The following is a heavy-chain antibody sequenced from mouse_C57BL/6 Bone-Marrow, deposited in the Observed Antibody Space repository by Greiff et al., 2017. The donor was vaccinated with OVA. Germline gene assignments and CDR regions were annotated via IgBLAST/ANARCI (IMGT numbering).Heavy chain of an antibody. V-gene: IGHV5-6*01. D-gene: IGHD2-2*01. J-gene: IGHJ1*03. CDR3: ARQGGRYGYDWYFDV. CDR2: ISSGGSST. CDR1: GFTFSSYG. Sequence: EVQLVESGGDLVKPGGSLKLSCAASGFTFSSYGMSWVRQTPDKRLEWVATISSGGSSTYYPDSVKGRFTISRVNAKNTLYLQMSRLKSEDTAVYYGARQGGRYGYDWYFDVWGTGTTVTVSS.